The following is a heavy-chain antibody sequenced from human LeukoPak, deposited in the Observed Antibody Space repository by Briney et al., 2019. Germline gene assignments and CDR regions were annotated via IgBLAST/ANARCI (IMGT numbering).Heavy chain of an antibody. J-gene: IGHJ6*04. CDR3: ARDSPGVVPAAIVDGMDV. CDR2: IASDGSHT. V-gene: IGHV3-30-3*01. CDR1: GFTFSTYF. D-gene: IGHD2-2*02. Sequence: PGRSLRLSCAASGFTFSTYFMHWVRQAPGKGLEWVADIASDGSHTFYVESVKGRFTISRDNAKNTLYLQMNSLRAEDTAVYYCARDSPGVVPAAIVDGMDVWGKGTTVTVSS.